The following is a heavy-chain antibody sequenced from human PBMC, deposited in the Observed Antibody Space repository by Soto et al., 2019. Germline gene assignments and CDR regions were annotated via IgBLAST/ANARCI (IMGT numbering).Heavy chain of an antibody. J-gene: IGHJ4*02. CDR1: GFTFSNHA. Sequence: GGSLRLSCAATGFTFSNHAMSWVRRAAGKGLEWVSGISDAGERTYYADSVRGRFTVSRDNSKNTLYLQMNTLRAEDTTVYYCAKDYSSVWSRGIDVWGQGILVTVSS. D-gene: IGHD6-19*01. CDR3: AKDYSSVWSRGIDV. V-gene: IGHV3-23*01. CDR2: ISDAGERT.